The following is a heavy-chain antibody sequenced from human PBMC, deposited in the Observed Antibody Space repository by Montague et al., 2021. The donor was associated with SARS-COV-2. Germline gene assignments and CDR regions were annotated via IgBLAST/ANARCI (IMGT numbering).Heavy chain of an antibody. V-gene: IGHV4-61*02. CDR1: GASISSGRFY. Sequence: TLSLTCTISGASISSGRFYWSWVRPPAGKGLQWIGRLYTRGNTNYNSALELRVTISVDTSKNQFYLKLRSVTAADTAVYYCVRWGDYGDGGFWGQGTLVTV. CDR3: VRWGDYGDGGF. D-gene: IGHD4-17*01. CDR2: LYTRGNT. J-gene: IGHJ4*02.